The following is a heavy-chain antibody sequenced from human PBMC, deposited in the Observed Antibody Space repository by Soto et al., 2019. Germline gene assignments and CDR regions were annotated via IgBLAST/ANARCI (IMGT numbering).Heavy chain of an antibody. CDR1: GYTFTSYG. V-gene: IGHV1-18*01. CDR2: ISAYNGNA. CDR3: ARSPRPRWYFDY. Sequence: ASVKVSCKASGYTFTSYGISWVRQAPGQGLEWMGWISAYNGNANYAQKLQGRVTMTTDTSTSTAYMELRSLRSDDTAVYYCARSPRPRWYFDYWGQGTLVTVSS. D-gene: IGHD2-15*01. J-gene: IGHJ4*02.